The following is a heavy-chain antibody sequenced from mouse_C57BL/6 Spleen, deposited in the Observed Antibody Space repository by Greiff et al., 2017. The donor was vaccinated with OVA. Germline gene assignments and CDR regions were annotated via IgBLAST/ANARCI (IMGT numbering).Heavy chain of an antibody. D-gene: IGHD2-4*01. CDR1: GYTFTGYW. Sequence: VQLQESGAELMKPGASVKLSCKATGYTFTGYWLEWVNQRPGHGLEWIGEILTGSGSNNYYDKFTGKATFTADTSSNTAYMQLSSLTTDDSAIYYWARFMSTTLYYYALDYWGKGTSVTVSS. CDR2: ILTGSGSN. CDR3: ARFMSTTLYYYALDY. V-gene: IGHV1-9*01. J-gene: IGHJ4*01.